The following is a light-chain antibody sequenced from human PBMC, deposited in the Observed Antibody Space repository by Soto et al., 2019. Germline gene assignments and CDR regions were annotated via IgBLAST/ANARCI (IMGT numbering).Light chain of an antibody. V-gene: IGLV1-51*01. Sequence: QSVMTQPPSVSAAPGQKVTISCSGSSSNIGGNSVSWYQQLPGTAPKLLIYDDNKRPSGIPDRFSGSKSGTSATLGITGFQTGDEAIYYCGSWNSSLSAYVFGTGTKLTAL. CDR3: GSWNSSLSAYV. CDR2: DDN. J-gene: IGLJ1*01. CDR1: SSNIGGNS.